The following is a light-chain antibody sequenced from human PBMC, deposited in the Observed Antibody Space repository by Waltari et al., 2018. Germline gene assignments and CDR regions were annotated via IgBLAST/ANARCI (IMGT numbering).Light chain of an antibody. Sequence: EIVMTQSPATLSVSPGDTATLSCRASENVAGNLAWYQQRAGQAPRLLIYGTVTRATGIPARFSGSGSGTEFTLTISSLQSEDFAVYHCQQYKIWPQTFGQGTKVVIK. J-gene: IGKJ1*01. CDR1: ENVAGN. CDR3: QQYKIWPQT. V-gene: IGKV3-15*01. CDR2: GTV.